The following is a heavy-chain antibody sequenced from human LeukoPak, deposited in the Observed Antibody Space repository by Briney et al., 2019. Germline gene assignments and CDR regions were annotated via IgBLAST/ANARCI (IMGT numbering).Heavy chain of an antibody. CDR3: ARFGYYYGSGSYYPTDYYYYGMDV. CDR1: GDSFNTQW. D-gene: IGHD3-10*01. Sequence: GESLKISCKASGDSFNTQWIGWVRQMPGKGLEWMGIIYPGDSDTRYSPSFQGQVTISADKSISTAYLQWSSLKASDTAMYYCARFGYYYGSGSYYPTDYYYYGMDVWGQGTTVTVSS. J-gene: IGHJ6*02. V-gene: IGHV5-51*01. CDR2: IYPGDSDT.